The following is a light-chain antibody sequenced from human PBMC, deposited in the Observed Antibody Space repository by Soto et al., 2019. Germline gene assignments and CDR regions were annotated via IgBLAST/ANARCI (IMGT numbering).Light chain of an antibody. J-gene: IGKJ1*01. V-gene: IGKV1-5*03. CDR2: EAS. Sequence: DIQMTQSPSTLSASVGDRVTITCRASQSISSWLAWYQQKPGKAPKLLIHEASSSEIGVPPRFSGGGFGTEFTLTISSLQPDDFATYYCQYYKESSTFGQGTRLEIK. CDR1: QSISSW. CDR3: QYYKESST.